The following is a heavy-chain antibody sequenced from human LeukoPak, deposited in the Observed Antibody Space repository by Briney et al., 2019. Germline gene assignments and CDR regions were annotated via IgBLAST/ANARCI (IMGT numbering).Heavy chain of an antibody. CDR3: AKRYVTTSSRYFDY. J-gene: IGHJ4*02. Sequence: PGGSLRLSCAASGFTFSSYAMSWVRQAPGKGLEWVSGISDGGASTYYADSVQGRFTISRDNAKNTLYLQLNSLRAEDTAVYYCAKRYVTTSSRYFDYWGQGTLVTVSS. D-gene: IGHD4-11*01. CDR1: GFTFSSYA. CDR2: ISDGGAST. V-gene: IGHV3-23*01.